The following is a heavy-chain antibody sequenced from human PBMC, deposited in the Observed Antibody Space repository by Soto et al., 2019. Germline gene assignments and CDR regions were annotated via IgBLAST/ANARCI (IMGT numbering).Heavy chain of an antibody. J-gene: IGHJ4*02. V-gene: IGHV4-61*01. D-gene: IGHD3-22*01. Sequence: QVQLQESGPGLVKPSETLSLTCTVSGGSVSSGSYYWSWIRQPPGKGLEWIGYMFHSGSTNYNPSRKSRVTXXAXTXXHQCSLNLSSVTAADTAVYYGARGIGWLSELPFDSWGQGTLVTVSS. CDR1: GGSVSSGSYY. CDR2: MFHSGST. CDR3: ARGIGWLSELPFDS.